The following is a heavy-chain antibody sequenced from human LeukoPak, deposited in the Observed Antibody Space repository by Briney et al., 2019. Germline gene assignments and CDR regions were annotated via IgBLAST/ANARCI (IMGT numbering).Heavy chain of an antibody. J-gene: IGHJ4*02. CDR2: IYYSRST. CDR3: AREGHYDSSGYSVYDY. V-gene: IGHV4-31*03. D-gene: IGHD3-22*01. Sequence: SETLSLTCTVSGGSISSGGYYWSWIRQHPGKGLEWIGYIYYSRSTYYNPSLKSRVTISVDTSKNQFSLKLSSVTAADTAVYYCAREGHYDSSGYSVYDYWGQGTLVTVSS. CDR1: GGSISSGGYY.